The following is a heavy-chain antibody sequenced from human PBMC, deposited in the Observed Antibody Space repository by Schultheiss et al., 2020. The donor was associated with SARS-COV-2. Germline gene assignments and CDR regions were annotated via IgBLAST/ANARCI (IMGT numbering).Heavy chain of an antibody. CDR1: GFTFSSYS. Sequence: GESLKISCAASGFTFSSYSMNWVRQAPGKGLEWVSYISSSSSTIYYADSVKGRFTISRDNAKNSLYLQMNSLRAEDTAVYYCARGRLRKDYWGQGTLVTVSS. D-gene: IGHD4-17*01. J-gene: IGHJ4*02. CDR2: ISSSSSTI. V-gene: IGHV3-48*01. CDR3: ARGRLRKDY.